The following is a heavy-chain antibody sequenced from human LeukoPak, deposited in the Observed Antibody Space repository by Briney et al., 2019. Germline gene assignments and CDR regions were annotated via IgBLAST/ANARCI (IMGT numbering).Heavy chain of an antibody. D-gene: IGHD3-16*01. CDR3: AGAYDYVWGSYEYYFDY. J-gene: IGHJ4*02. V-gene: IGHV3-21*01. Sequence: RSGGSLRLSCAASGFTFSSYSMNWVRQAPGKGLEWVSSISSSSYIYYADSVKGRFTISRDNAKNSLYLQMNSLRAEDTAVYYCAGAYDYVWGSYEYYFDYWGQGTLVTVSS. CDR2: ISSSSYI. CDR1: GFTFSSYS.